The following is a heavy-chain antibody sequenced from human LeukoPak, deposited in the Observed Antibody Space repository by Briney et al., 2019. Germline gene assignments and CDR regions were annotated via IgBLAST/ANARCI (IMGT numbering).Heavy chain of an antibody. CDR3: ARDPRRGAPYFDY. J-gene: IGHJ4*02. V-gene: IGHV3-11*01. Sequence: GGSLRLSCAASGFTFSDYYMSWIRQAPGKGLEWVSYISSSGSTIYYADSVKGRFTISRDNAKNSLYLQMSSLRAEDTAVYYCARDPRRGAPYFDYWGQGTLVTVSS. CDR1: GFTFSDYY. CDR2: ISSSGSTI.